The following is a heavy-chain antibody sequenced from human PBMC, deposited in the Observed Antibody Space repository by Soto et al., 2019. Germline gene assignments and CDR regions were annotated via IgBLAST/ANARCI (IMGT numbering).Heavy chain of an antibody. CDR2: IWYDGSNK. D-gene: IGHD3-3*01. Sequence: PGGSLRLSCAASGFTFSSYGMHWVRQAPGKGLEWVAVIWYDGSNKYYADSVKGRFTISRDNSKNTLYLQMNSLRAEDTAVYYCARGLLDYDFWSGYPANWFDPWGQGTLVTVSS. J-gene: IGHJ5*02. CDR3: ARGLLDYDFWSGYPANWFDP. V-gene: IGHV3-33*01. CDR1: GFTFSSYG.